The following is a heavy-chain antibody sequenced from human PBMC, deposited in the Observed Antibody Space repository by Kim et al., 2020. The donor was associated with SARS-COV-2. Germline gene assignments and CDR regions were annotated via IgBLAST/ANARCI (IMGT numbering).Heavy chain of an antibody. J-gene: IGHJ6*02. D-gene: IGHD3-22*01. CDR2: ISSSSSHI. Sequence: GGSLRLSCAASGFTFSSYSMNWVRQAPGKGLEWVSSISSSSSHIYYADSVKGRFTISRDNAKNSLYLQMNSLRAEDTAVYYCASFYDSSGYYYGGYYYYYGMDVWGQGTTVTVSS. V-gene: IGHV3-21*01. CDR3: ASFYDSSGYYYGGYYYYYGMDV. CDR1: GFTFSSYS.